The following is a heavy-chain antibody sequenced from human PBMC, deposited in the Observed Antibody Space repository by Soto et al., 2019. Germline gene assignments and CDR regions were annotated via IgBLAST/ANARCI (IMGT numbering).Heavy chain of an antibody. J-gene: IGHJ5*02. D-gene: IGHD6-13*01. V-gene: IGHV1-69*01. Sequence: QVQLVQSGAEVKKPGSSVKVSCKASGGTFSSYAISWVRQAPGQGLEWMGGIIPIFGTANYAQKFQGRVTITADASARTIYVELSSLRSEDTAVYYCATSSSPRWDNWFDPWGQGTLVTVSS. CDR2: IIPIFGTA. CDR3: ATSSSPRWDNWFDP. CDR1: GGTFSSYA.